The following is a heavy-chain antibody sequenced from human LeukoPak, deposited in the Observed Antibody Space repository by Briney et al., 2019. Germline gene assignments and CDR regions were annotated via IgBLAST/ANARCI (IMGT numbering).Heavy chain of an antibody. CDR3: AKDIDIVVVPAAIIRYGMDV. CDR1: GFTFSSYA. V-gene: IGHV3-30*09. D-gene: IGHD2-2*01. J-gene: IGHJ6*04. Sequence: PGGSLRLSCAASGFTFSSYAMHWVRQAPGKGLEWVAVISYDGSNKYYADSVKGRFAISRDNSKNTLYLQMNSLRAEDTAVYYCAKDIDIVVVPAAIIRYGMDVWGKGTTVTVSS. CDR2: ISYDGSNK.